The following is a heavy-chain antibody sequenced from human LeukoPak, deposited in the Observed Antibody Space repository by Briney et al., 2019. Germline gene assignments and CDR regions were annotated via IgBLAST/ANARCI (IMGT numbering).Heavy chain of an antibody. CDR2: ITANGARA. CDR3: AKDAVAPGSGGYDFDY. V-gene: IGHV3-23*01. Sequence: GGSLRLSCAASGFTLSSNAMSWVRQAPGKGLEWVSVITANGARAYYAVSVKGQFTISRDNSKHTLSLQMNSLRADDTAVYYWAKDAVAPGSGGYDFDYWGQGTLVTVSS. J-gene: IGHJ4*02. D-gene: IGHD3-10*01. CDR1: GFTLSSNA.